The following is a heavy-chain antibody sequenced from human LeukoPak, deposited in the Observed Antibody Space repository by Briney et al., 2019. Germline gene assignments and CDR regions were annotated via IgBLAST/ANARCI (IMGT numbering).Heavy chain of an antibody. Sequence: SETLSPTCTVSGGSISSYYWSWIRQPPGKGLEWIGYIYYSGSTNYNPSLKSRVTISVDTSKNQFSLKLSSVTAADTAVYYCARDLSGIAAAGTSYLLGYWGQGTLVTVSS. CDR3: ARDLSGIAAAGTSYLLGY. CDR1: GGSISSYY. J-gene: IGHJ4*02. V-gene: IGHV4-59*01. CDR2: IYYSGST. D-gene: IGHD6-13*01.